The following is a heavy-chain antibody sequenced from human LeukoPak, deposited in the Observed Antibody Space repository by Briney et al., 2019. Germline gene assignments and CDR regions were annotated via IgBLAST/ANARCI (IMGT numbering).Heavy chain of an antibody. Sequence: PWGSHRLSCTTSGFAFTNDWMTWVRQAQGKGLEWVANINEDGSKIHYVDSVKGRFTISRDTTKNSLFLQMNGLRAEDTATYYCARDTSPSSGSTYFDALDMWGQGTMVSVSS. J-gene: IGHJ3*02. D-gene: IGHD6-13*01. CDR3: ARDTSPSSGSTYFDALDM. CDR1: GFAFTNDW. V-gene: IGHV3-7*01. CDR2: INEDGSKI.